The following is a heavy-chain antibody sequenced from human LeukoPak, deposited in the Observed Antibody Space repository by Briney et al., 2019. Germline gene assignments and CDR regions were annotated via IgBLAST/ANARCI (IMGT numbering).Heavy chain of an antibody. V-gene: IGHV3-21*01. CDR2: ISSSSSYI. J-gene: IGHJ4*02. CDR1: GFTFSSYS. CDR3: ASSVTIFGVVISHYYFDY. D-gene: IGHD3-3*01. Sequence: PGGSLRLSCAASGFTFSSYSMNWVRQAPGKGLEWVSSISSSSSYIYYADSVKGRFTISRDNAKNSLYLQVNSLRAEDTAVYYCASSVTIFGVVISHYYFDYWGQGTLVTVSS.